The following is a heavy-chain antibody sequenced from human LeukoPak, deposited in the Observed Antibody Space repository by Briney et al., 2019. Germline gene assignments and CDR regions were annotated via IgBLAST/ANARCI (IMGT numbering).Heavy chain of an antibody. Sequence: GGSLRLSCVASGFTFSNYWMTWVRQAPGKGLEWVANIKEDGSEEYYVDSVKGRFTISRDNPKRSLYLQMSSLRAEDTAVYYCGRAPGGSSYGLVDYWGQGTLVTVSS. CDR3: GRAPGGSSYGLVDY. CDR2: IKEDGSEE. V-gene: IGHV3-7*02. D-gene: IGHD5-18*01. CDR1: GFTFSNYW. J-gene: IGHJ4*02.